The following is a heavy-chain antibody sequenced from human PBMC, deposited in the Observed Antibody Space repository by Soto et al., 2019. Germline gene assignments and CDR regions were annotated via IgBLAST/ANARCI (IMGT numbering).Heavy chain of an antibody. CDR3: ARGEQYSGRIFDY. CDR2: TYYRSKWYY. Sequence: SQTLSLTCAITGDSVSRNSAGWSWVRQSPSRGLEWLGRTYYRSKWYYEYAVSVRGRITINPDTSKNQCSLQLNSVTPEDTAVYFCARGEQYSGRIFDYWGQGTLVTVSS. V-gene: IGHV6-1*01. J-gene: IGHJ4*01. D-gene: IGHD1-26*01. CDR1: GDSVSRNSAG.